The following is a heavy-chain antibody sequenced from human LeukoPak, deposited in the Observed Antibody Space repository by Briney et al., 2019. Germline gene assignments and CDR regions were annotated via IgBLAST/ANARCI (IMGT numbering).Heavy chain of an antibody. D-gene: IGHD2-2*03. CDR1: GFTFSSYG. V-gene: IGHV3-30*18. Sequence: GGSLRLSCAASGFTFSSYGMHWVRQAPGKGLEWVAGISHDGSNKYYADSVKGRFTISRDNSKNTLYLQMNSLRAEDTAVYYCAKSTLDIVVVPAAMSRYYYGMDVWGQGTTVTVSS. CDR3: AKSTLDIVVVPAAMSRYYYGMDV. J-gene: IGHJ6*02. CDR2: ISHDGSNK.